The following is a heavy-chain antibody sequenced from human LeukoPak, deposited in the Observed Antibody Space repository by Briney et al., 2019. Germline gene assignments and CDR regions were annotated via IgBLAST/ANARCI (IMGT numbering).Heavy chain of an antibody. D-gene: IGHD4-17*01. CDR1: GFTFSSYW. CDR2: INSDGSST. V-gene: IGHV3-74*01. Sequence: PGGSLRLSCAASGFTFSSYWMHWVRQAPGKGLVWVSRINSDGSSTSYADSVKGRFTISRDNAKNTLYLQMNSLRAEDTAVYYCARGGYGDYEAPYWYYYYGMDVWGQGSTVTGSS. CDR3: ARGGYGDYEAPYWYYYYGMDV. J-gene: IGHJ6*02.